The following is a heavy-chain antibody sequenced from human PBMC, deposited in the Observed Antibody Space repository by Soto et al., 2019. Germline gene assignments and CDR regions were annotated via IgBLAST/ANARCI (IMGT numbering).Heavy chain of an antibody. V-gene: IGHV2-5*02. D-gene: IGHD3-16*01. CDR1: GFSLSASGVG. CDR2: IYWDDAK. Sequence: QITLKESGPTLVKPTQTLTLTCTFSGFSLSASGVGVGWIRQPPGKALEWLAIIYWDDAKHYSPSLKSSLTITQDPSKNQVVLKMTNMDPVDTATYYFAHKGGGDRILDYWGQGTLVTVSS. CDR3: AHKGGGDRILDY. J-gene: IGHJ4*02.